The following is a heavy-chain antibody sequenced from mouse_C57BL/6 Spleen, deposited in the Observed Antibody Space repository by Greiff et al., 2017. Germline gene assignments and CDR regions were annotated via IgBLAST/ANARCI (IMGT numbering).Heavy chain of an antibody. CDR3: ARGDSSGPLFAY. CDR1: GYTFTDYN. D-gene: IGHD3-2*02. CDR2: INPNNGGT. Sequence: VHVKQSGPELVKPGASVKMSCKASGYTFTDYNMHWVKQSHGKSLEWIGYINPNNGGTSYNQKFKGKATLTVNKSSSTAYMELRSLTSEDSAVYYCARGDSSGPLFAYWGQGTLVTVSA. V-gene: IGHV1-22*01. J-gene: IGHJ3*01.